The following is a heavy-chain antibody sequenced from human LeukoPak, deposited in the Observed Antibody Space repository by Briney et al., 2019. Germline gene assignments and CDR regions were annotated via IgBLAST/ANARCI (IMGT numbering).Heavy chain of an antibody. Sequence: SETLSLTCAVYGGSFSGYYWSWIRQPPGKGLEWIGEINHRGSTNYNPSLKSRVTISVDTSKNQFSLKLSSVTAADTAVYYCARGRSGSYPEDYYYYGMDVWGQGTTVTVSS. CDR1: GGSFSGYY. V-gene: IGHV4-34*01. D-gene: IGHD1-26*01. CDR3: ARGRSGSYPEDYYYYGMDV. CDR2: INHRGST. J-gene: IGHJ6*02.